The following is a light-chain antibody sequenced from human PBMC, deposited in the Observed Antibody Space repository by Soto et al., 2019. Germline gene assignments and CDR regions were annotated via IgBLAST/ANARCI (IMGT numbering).Light chain of an antibody. J-gene: IGLJ3*02. Sequence: QSVLTQPPSMSGAPGQRVTISCTGSSSDIGAGYDVHWYQQFPGTAPKLLIYSNINRPSGVPDLFSGSKSGTSASLAITGLQAEDEADYYCQSYDSSLGGSKGVFGGGTKVTVL. CDR2: SNI. CDR1: SSDIGAGYD. V-gene: IGLV1-40*01. CDR3: QSYDSSLGGSKGV.